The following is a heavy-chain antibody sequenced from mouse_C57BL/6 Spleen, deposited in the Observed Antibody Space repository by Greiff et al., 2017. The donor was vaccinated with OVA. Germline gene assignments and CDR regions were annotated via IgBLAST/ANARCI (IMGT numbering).Heavy chain of an antibody. Sequence: QVQLQQPGAELVMPGASVKLSCKASGYTFTSYWMHWVKQRPGQGLEWIGEIDPSDSYTNYNQKFKGKSTLTVDKSSSTAYMQLSSLPSEDSAVYYCARSITTVVANYFDYWGQGTTLTVSS. J-gene: IGHJ2*01. D-gene: IGHD1-1*01. CDR3: ARSITTVVANYFDY. CDR1: GYTFTSYW. CDR2: IDPSDSYT. V-gene: IGHV1-69*01.